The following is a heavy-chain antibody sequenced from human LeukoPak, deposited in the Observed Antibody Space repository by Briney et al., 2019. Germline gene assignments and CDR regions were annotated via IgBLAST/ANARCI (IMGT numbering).Heavy chain of an antibody. J-gene: IGHJ4*02. D-gene: IGHD5-12*01. CDR3: AREILRGYSGYDYLVD. CDR1: GFTFIIYG. V-gene: IGHV3-23*01. CDR2: ISGSGGST. Sequence: GSLRLPCAASGFTFIIYGMSWVRQAPGKGLEWVSAISGSGGSTYYADSVKGRYTISRDNSKNTLYLQMNSLRAEDTAVYYCAREILRGYSGYDYLVDWGQGTLVTVSS.